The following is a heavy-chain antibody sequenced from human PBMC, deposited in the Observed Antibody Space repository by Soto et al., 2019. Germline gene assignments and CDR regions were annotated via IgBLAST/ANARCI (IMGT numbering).Heavy chain of an antibody. V-gene: IGHV3-48*01. CDR3: ARDGYGYDFYYYYYLDV. D-gene: IGHD5-18*01. J-gene: IGHJ6*03. CDR1: GFTFSDYS. CDR2: ISSSSNTI. Sequence: GGSLRLSCAASGFTFSDYSMNWVRRAPGKGLEWVSYISSSSNTIYYADSVKGRFTISRDSVENSLYLQMNSLRAEDTAVYYWARDGYGYDFYYYYYLDVWGKATTVTVS.